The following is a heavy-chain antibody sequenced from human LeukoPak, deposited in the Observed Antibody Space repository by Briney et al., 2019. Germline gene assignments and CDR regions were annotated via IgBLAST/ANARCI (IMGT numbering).Heavy chain of an antibody. CDR2: ISSSSSYI. CDR1: GFTFSSYS. V-gene: IGHV3-21*01. D-gene: IGHD4-17*01. J-gene: IGHJ4*02. Sequence: GGSLRLSCAASGFTFSSYSMNWVRQAPGKGLEWVSSISSSSSYIYYADSVKGRFTISRDNSKNTLYLQMNSLRAEDTAVYYCAKEGPYYGDYGYLGLPDYWGQGTLVTVSS. CDR3: AKEGPYYGDYGYLGLPDY.